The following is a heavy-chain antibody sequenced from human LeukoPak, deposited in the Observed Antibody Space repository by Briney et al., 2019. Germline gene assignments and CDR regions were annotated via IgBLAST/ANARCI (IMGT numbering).Heavy chain of an antibody. CDR2: INPSGGST. J-gene: IGHJ1*01. Sequence: ASVKVSCKASGYTFTSYYMHWVRQAPGQGLEWMGIINPSGGSTSYAQKFQGRVTMTRDTSTSTVYMELSSLRAEDTAVYYCARNDYGDYAHAEYFQHWGQGTLVTVSS. V-gene: IGHV1-46*01. CDR3: ARNDYGDYAHAEYFQH. D-gene: IGHD4-17*01. CDR1: GYTFTSYY.